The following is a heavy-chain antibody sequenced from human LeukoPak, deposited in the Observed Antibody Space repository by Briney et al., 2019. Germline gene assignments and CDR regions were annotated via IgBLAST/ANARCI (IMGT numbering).Heavy chain of an antibody. CDR1: GGSISSSSYY. CDR3: ARGPRWLQDYFNF. D-gene: IGHD5-24*01. CDR2: IYYSGST. V-gene: IGHV4-39*07. Sequence: SETLSLTCTVSGGSISSSSYYWGWIRQPPGKGLEWVGSIYYSGSTYYNPSLKSRVTISVDTSENQFSLKLNSVTAADTAVYYCARGPRWLQDYFNFWGQGTLVTVSS. J-gene: IGHJ4*02.